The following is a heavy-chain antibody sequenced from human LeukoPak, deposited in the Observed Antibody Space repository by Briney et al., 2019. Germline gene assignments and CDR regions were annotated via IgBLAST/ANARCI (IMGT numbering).Heavy chain of an antibody. CDR1: GYTFTSYG. V-gene: IGHV1-18*01. CDR3: ARDQSIVGATNWFDP. J-gene: IGHJ5*02. D-gene: IGHD1-26*01. Sequence: ASVKVSCKASGYTFTSYGISWVRQAPGQGLEWMGWISAYNGNTNYAQKLQGRVTMTTDTSTGTAYMELRSLRSDDTAVYYCARDQSIVGATNWFDPWGQGTLVTVSS. CDR2: ISAYNGNT.